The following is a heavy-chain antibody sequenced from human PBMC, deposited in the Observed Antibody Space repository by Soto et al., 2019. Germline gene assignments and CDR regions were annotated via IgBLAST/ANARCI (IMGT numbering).Heavy chain of an antibody. J-gene: IGHJ4*02. D-gene: IGHD7-27*01. V-gene: IGHV4-61*01. CDR1: GDSVSRGSYH. CDR2: KPYTGSP. Sequence: SETLSLTCSVSGDSVSRGSYHWSWIRQPPGKGLEWIGFKPYTGSPDYNPSLRSRVVISIDRSKNQFSLKLSSVTATDTAVYFCAKVGWGGDSWGQGTLVTVSS. CDR3: AKVGWGGDS.